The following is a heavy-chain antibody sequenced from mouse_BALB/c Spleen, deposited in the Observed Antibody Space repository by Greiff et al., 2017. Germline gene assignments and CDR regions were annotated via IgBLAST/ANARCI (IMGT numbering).Heavy chain of an antibody. J-gene: IGHJ3*01. D-gene: IGHD2-3*01. CDR2: ISSGGGST. V-gene: IGHV5-12-1*01. Sequence: EVHLVESGGGLVKPGGSLKLSCAASGFAFSSYDMSWVRQTPEKRLEWVAYISSGGGSTYYPDTVKGRFTISRDNAKNTLYLQMSSLKSEDTAMYYCARRGYYFAYWGQGTLVTVSA. CDR3: ARRGYYFAY. CDR1: GFAFSSYD.